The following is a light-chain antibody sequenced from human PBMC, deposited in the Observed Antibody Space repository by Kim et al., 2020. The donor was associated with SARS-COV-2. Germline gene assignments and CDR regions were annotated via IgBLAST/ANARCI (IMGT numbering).Light chain of an antibody. CDR2: YDS. V-gene: IGLV3-21*04. CDR1: NVGSKS. CDR3: QVWDSSSDHPV. Sequence: APGKTARITCGGNNVGSKSVHGYQQKPGQAPVLVIYYDSDRPSGIPERFSGSISGNTATLTISRVEAGDEADYYCQVWDSSSDHPVFGGGTQLTVL. J-gene: IGLJ2*01.